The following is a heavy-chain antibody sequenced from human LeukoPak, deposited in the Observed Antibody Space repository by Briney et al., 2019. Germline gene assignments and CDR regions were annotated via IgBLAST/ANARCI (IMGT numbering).Heavy chain of an antibody. D-gene: IGHD3-22*01. Sequence: GGPLRLSCAASGFTFSSYGMHWVRQAPGKGLEWVAFIRYDGSNKYYADSVKGRFTISRDNSKNTLYLQMNSLRAEDTAVYYCAKNYYDSSGFYYFDYWGQGTLVTVSS. CDR2: IRYDGSNK. J-gene: IGHJ4*02. CDR1: GFTFSSYG. CDR3: AKNYYDSSGFYYFDY. V-gene: IGHV3-30*02.